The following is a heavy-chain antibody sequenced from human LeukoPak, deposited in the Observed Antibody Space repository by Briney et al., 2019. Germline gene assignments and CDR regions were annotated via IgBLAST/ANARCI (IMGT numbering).Heavy chain of an antibody. CDR2: ISGGGETT. V-gene: IGHV3-23*01. CDR3: ARDYADYVGYFFFDY. CDR1: RFTFYNYA. Sequence: GGSLRLSCPASRFTFYNYAMNWVRQAPGKGLEWVSSISGGGETTYYADSAKGRFTISRDNSQNTLYLQMNGLRAEDTAVYYCARDYADYVGYFFFDYWGQGTLVTVSS. D-gene: IGHD4-17*01. J-gene: IGHJ4*02.